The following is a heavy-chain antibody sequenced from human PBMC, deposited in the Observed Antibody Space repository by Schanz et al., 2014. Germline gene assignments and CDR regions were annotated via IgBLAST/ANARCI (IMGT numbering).Heavy chain of an antibody. CDR1: GYTFISYG. CDR2: IVPIAGIT. V-gene: IGHV1-69*04. J-gene: IGHJ5*02. D-gene: IGHD3-22*01. CDR3: AREVGLYDRGWFDP. Sequence: QVQLVQSGAEVKKPGASVKVSCKASGYTFISYGISWVRQAPGQGLEWMGRIVPIAGITNYAQRFQGRVTITADKSSDTAYMELSSLRSEDTAVYYCAREVGLYDRGWFDPWGQGTLVTVSS.